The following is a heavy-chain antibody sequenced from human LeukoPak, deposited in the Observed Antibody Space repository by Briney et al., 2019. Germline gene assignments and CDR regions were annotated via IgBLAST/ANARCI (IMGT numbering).Heavy chain of an antibody. D-gene: IGHD6-19*01. V-gene: IGHV3-23*01. CDR2: ISGGGETT. J-gene: IGHJ4*02. CDR3: APEPGAVAGATFDY. Sequence: GGSLRLSCAASGFTFSDYWLHWVRQAPGKGLEWVSSISGGGETTYYADSVKGRFPISRDNSKNTLYLQMNSLRAEDTAVYYCAPEPGAVAGATFDYWGQGTLVTVSS. CDR1: GFTFSDYW.